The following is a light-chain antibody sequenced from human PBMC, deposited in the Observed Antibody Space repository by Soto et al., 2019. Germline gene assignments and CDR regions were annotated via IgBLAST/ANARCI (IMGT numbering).Light chain of an antibody. CDR3: QQSNNWPYT. CDR2: DTS. J-gene: IGKJ2*01. V-gene: IGKV3-11*01. CDR1: QNVFSS. Sequence: EIVLTQSPVTLSLSPGERATLSCRASQNVFSSLAWYQQKPGQAPRLLIYDTSTRATAIPARFRGSGSGTDFTLTISSLEPEDFAVYYCQQSNNWPYTFGQGTKLEIK.